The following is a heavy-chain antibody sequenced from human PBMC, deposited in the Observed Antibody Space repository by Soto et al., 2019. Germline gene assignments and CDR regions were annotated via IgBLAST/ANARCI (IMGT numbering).Heavy chain of an antibody. J-gene: IGHJ3*01. CDR3: ARQHHYDSSGYYYNHDAFDS. D-gene: IGHD3-22*01. V-gene: IGHV5-51*01. CDR2: IYPGDSDT. Sequence: LKISCKGSGYSFTSYWIGWVRQMPGKGLEWMGIIYPGDSDTRYSPSFQGQVTISADKSISTAYLQWSSLKASDTAMYYCARQHHYDSSGYYYNHDAFDSWGQGTMVTVSS. CDR1: GYSFTSYW.